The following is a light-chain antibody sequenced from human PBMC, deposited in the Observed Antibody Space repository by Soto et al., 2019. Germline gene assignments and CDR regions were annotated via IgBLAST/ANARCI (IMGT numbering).Light chain of an antibody. V-gene: IGKV3-15*01. CDR1: QSVSSN. J-gene: IGKJ1*01. CDR2: AAS. Sequence: EIVMTQSPATLSVSPGERATLSCRASQSVSSNLAWYQQKPGQAPRLLIYAASTRATGLPARFSGSWSGTEFTLTINSLQSEDFAIYYCQQYNNSPPTFGQGTKV. CDR3: QQYNNSPPT.